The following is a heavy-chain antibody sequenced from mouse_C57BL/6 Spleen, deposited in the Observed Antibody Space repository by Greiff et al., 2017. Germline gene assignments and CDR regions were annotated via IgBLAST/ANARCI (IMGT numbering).Heavy chain of an antibody. D-gene: IGHD1-1*01. Sequence: QVQLQQPGAELVMPGASVKLSCKASGYTFTSYWMHWVKQRPGQGLEWIGEIDPSDSYTNYNQKFKGKSTLTVDKSSSTAYMHLSSLTSEDSAVYYCARWDYGSSSFDYWGQGTTLTVSS. CDR2: IDPSDSYT. J-gene: IGHJ2*01. V-gene: IGHV1-69*01. CDR3: ARWDYGSSSFDY. CDR1: GYTFTSYW.